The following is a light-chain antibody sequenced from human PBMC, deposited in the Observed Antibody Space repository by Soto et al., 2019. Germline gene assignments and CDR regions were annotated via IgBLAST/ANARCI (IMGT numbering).Light chain of an antibody. J-gene: IGLJ1*01. V-gene: IGLV2-14*03. CDR1: SNDVGSYDY. CDR3: SAITSISTRV. CDR2: EVS. Sequence: QSVLTQPASVSGCPCRAITSSCTGTSNDVGSYDYVSWYQQHPDKAPKLMIYEVSNRPSGVSNRFSGSKSVNTATLTISGLQSEFLADYACSAITSISTRVSVTGTKVT.